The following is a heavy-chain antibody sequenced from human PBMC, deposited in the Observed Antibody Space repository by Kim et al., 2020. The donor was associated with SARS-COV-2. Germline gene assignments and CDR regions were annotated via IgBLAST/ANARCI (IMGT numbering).Heavy chain of an antibody. D-gene: IGHD3-3*01. CDR1: GFTFSSYA. J-gene: IGHJ4*02. CDR2: ISGSGGST. Sequence: GGSLRLSCAASGFTFSSYAMSWVRQAPGKGLEWVSGISGSGGSTYYADSVKGRFTISRDNSKNTLYLQMNSLRAEDTAVYYCAKLVGGSTVFGVVIMLGYFDYWGQGTLVTVSS. CDR3: AKLVGGSTVFGVVIMLGYFDY. V-gene: IGHV3-23*01.